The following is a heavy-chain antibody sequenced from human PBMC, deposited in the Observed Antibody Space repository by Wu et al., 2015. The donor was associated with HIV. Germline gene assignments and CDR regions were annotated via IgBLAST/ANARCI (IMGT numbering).Heavy chain of an antibody. CDR3: ARGTKDYDILTGYALFWYFDL. D-gene: IGHD3-9*01. J-gene: IGHJ2*01. V-gene: IGHV1-8*01. CDR2: MNPNSGNT. Sequence: QVQLVQSGAEVKKPGASVKVSCKASGYTXTSYDINWVRQATGQGLEWMGWMNPNSGNTGYAQKFQGRVTMTRNTSISTAYMELSSLRSEDTAVYYCARGTKDYDILTGYALFWYFDLWGRGTLVTVSS. CDR1: GYTXTSYD.